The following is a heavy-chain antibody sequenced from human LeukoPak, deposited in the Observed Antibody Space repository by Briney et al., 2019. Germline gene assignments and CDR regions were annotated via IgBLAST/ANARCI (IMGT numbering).Heavy chain of an antibody. D-gene: IGHD6-19*01. CDR1: GYSISSGYY. CDR3: ARASDSSGWFDY. Sequence: SETLSLTCAVSGYSISSGYYGGWIRQPPGKGLEWIGSIYHSGSTYYNPSLKSRVTISVDTSKNQFSLKLSSVTAADTAVYYCARASDSSGWFDYWGQGTLLTVSS. J-gene: IGHJ4*02. V-gene: IGHV4-38-2*01. CDR2: IYHSGST.